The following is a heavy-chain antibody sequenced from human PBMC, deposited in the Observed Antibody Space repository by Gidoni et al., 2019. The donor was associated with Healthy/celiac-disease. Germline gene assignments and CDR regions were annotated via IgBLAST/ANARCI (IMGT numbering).Heavy chain of an antibody. D-gene: IGHD2-2*01. J-gene: IGHJ4*02. CDR2: SSWNSGSI. CDR1: GFAFDDYA. Sequence: DVHLVESGGGLVQPGRSLRLSCAASGFAFDDYAMHWVRQAPGKGLEWVSGSSWNSGSIGYADSVKGRFTISRDNAKNSLYLQMNSLRAEDTALYYCAKGKGGVPAAIHAPPDYWGQGTLVTVSS. CDR3: AKGKGGVPAAIHAPPDY. V-gene: IGHV3-9*01.